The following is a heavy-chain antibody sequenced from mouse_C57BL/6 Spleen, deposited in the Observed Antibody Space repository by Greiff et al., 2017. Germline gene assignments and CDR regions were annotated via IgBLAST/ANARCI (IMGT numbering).Heavy chain of an antibody. Sequence: QVKLQQSDAELVKPGASVKISCKVSGYTFTDHTIHWMKQRPEQGLEWIGYIYTRDGSNKYNEMFKGKATLPADKSSSTAYMQLNSLTSEDSAVYFCARGGTTVVADYYAMDYCGQGTSVTVSS. J-gene: IGHJ4*01. V-gene: IGHV1-78*01. CDR3: ARGGTTVVADYYAMDY. CDR2: IYTRDGSN. CDR1: GYTFTDHT. D-gene: IGHD1-1*01.